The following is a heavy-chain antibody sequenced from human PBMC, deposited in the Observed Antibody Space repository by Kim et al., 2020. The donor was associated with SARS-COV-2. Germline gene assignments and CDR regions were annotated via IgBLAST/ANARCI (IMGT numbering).Heavy chain of an antibody. CDR2: IYYSGST. V-gene: IGHV4-39*07. Sequence: SETLSLTCTVSGGSISSSSYYWGWIRQPPGKGLEWIGSIYYSGSTYYNPCLKSRVTISVDTSKNQFSLKLSSVTAADTAVYYCARYLVLMVYAMGYFDY. CDR3: ARYLVLMVYAMGYFDY. D-gene: IGHD2-8*01. CDR1: GGSISSSSYY. J-gene: IGHJ4*03.